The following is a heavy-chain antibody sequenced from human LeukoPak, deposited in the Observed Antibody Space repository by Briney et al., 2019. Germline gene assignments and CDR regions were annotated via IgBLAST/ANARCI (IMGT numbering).Heavy chain of an antibody. J-gene: IGHJ5*02. CDR1: GFTFSSYG. CDR2: ISYDGSSK. D-gene: IGHD1-14*01. Sequence: SGGSLRLSCAASGFTFSSYGMSWVRQAPGTGLEWVTVISYDGSSKYYADSVKGRFTISRDNSKNTLYLQMNSLRPEDTTVYYCARGDKQLLFNRNKGGFDPWGQGALVTVSS. CDR3: ARGDKQLLFNRNKGGFDP. V-gene: IGHV3-30*03.